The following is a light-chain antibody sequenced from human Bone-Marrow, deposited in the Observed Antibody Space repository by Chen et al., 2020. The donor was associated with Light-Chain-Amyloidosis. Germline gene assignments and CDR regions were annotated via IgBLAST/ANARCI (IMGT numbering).Light chain of an antibody. CDR2: DNN. J-gene: IGLJ2*01. Sequence: QSVLTQPPSLSGAPGQMFTISCTGGGSNIGPSYDVPRYQQLPGSAPRLLIYDNNNRPSGVPDRFSGSRSGTSASLAITGLQTEDEADYYCQSYDSSLRGLIFGGGTKLTVL. CDR1: GSNIGPSYD. CDR3: QSYDSSLRGLI. V-gene: IGLV1-40*01.